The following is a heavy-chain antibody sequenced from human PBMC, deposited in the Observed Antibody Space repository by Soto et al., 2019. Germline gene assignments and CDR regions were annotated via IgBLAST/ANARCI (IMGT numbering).Heavy chain of an antibody. Sequence: PSETLSLTCAVYGGSFSGYYWSWIRQPPVKWLEWIGEINHSGSTNYNPSLKSRVTISVDTSKNQFSLKLSSVTAADTAVYYCARMCYNWNYVMGDYYYYGMDVWGQGTTVNVSS. CDR2: INHSGST. V-gene: IGHV4-34*01. J-gene: IGHJ6*02. D-gene: IGHD1-1*01. CDR3: ARMCYNWNYVMGDYYYYGMDV. CDR1: GGSFSGYY.